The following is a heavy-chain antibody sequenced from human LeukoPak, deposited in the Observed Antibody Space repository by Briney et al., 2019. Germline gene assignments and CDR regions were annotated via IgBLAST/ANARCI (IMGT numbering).Heavy chain of an antibody. CDR2: IYYSGST. Sequence: PSETLSLTCTVSGGSIGSHYWSWIRQPPGKGLEWIGYIYYSGSTNQNPSLKSRVTLSLDTSKNQFSLRLTSVTAADTAVYYCARASSGWLLFDYWGQGSLVTVSS. CDR3: ARASSGWLLFDY. CDR1: GGSIGSHY. V-gene: IGHV4-59*11. D-gene: IGHD6-19*01. J-gene: IGHJ4*02.